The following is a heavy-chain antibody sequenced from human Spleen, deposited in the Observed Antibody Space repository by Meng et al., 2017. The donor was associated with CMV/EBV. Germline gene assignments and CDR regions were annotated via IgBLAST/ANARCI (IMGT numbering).Heavy chain of an antibody. CDR3: AKDDYGGSTFDY. CDR1: GFTFSSYL. V-gene: IGHV3-30-3*01. J-gene: IGHJ4*02. CDR2: ISYYVSNK. Sequence: GGSLRLSCAASGFTFSSYLMHWVRQAPGKGLEWVAVISYYVSNKYYADSVKGRFTISRDNSRNTLFLEMSSLRPEDTAVYYCAKDDYGGSTFDYWGQGTLVTVSS. D-gene: IGHD4-23*01.